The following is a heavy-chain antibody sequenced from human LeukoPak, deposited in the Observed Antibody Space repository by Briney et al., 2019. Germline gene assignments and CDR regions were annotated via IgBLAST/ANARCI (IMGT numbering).Heavy chain of an antibody. CDR2: IYYSGST. V-gene: IGHV4-39*01. CDR3: ARRTRGYSRNDGFDI. Sequence: PSETLSLTCNVSGGSISSSSYYWGWIRQPPGKGLEWIGSIYYSGSTYYNPSLKSRVTVSVDTSKKQFSLKLSSVTAADTAIYYCARRTRGYSRNDGFDIWGQGTMVTVSS. D-gene: IGHD5-18*01. CDR1: GGSISSSSYY. J-gene: IGHJ3*02.